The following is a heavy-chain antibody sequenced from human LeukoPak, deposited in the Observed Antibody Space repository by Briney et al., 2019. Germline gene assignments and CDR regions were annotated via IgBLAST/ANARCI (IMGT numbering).Heavy chain of an antibody. Sequence: GGSLRLSCAASGFTFSSYSMNWVRQAPGKGLEWVSYISSSSSTIYYADSVKGRFTISRDNAKNSLYLQMNSLRAEDTAVYYCARTPKILTGYLYYYYMDVWGKGTTVTVSS. V-gene: IGHV3-48*01. J-gene: IGHJ6*03. CDR3: ARTPKILTGYLYYYYMDV. CDR1: GFTFSSYS. D-gene: IGHD3-9*01. CDR2: ISSSSSTI.